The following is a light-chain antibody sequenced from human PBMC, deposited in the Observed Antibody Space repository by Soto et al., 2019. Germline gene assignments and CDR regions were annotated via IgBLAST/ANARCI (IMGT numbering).Light chain of an antibody. CDR3: QVWDSSSDHSVV. V-gene: IGLV3-21*02. Sequence: SYELTQPPSVSVAPGQTARITCGGNDIGSKSVHWYQQKPAQAPELVVYDVRDRPSGIPERFSGSNSGNTATLTISRVEDGDEAAYYCQVWDSSSDHSVVFGGGTKLTVL. CDR2: DVR. CDR1: DIGSKS. J-gene: IGLJ2*01.